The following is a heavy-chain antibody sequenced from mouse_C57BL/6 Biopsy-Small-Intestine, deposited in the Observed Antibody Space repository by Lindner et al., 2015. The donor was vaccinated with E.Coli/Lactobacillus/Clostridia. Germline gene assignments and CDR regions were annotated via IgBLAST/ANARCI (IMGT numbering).Heavy chain of an antibody. CDR3: AREDGYSAWFTY. V-gene: IGHV1-63*02. Sequence: VQLQESGTELVRPGTSVKMSCKAVGYTFTNYWISWVKQRPGHGLEWIGDIYPGGGFTNYNEKFKDKATLTADTSSSTAYMQLSSLTSEDSAIYYCAREDGYSAWFTYWGQGTLVTVSA. CDR1: GYTFTNYW. D-gene: IGHD2-3*01. CDR2: IYPGGGFT. J-gene: IGHJ3*01.